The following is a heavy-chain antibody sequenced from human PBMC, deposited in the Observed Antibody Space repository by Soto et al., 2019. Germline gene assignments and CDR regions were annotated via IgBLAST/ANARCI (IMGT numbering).Heavy chain of an antibody. V-gene: IGHV3-30*03. CDR3: ATYSGYAFYYYYGMDV. Sequence: LRLSCAASGFTFSSYGMHWVRQAPGKGLEWVAVISYDGSNKYYADSVKGRFTISRDNSKNTLYLQMNSLRAEDTAVYYCATYSGYAFYYYYGMDVWGQGTTVTVSS. CDR2: ISYDGSNK. J-gene: IGHJ6*02. D-gene: IGHD5-12*01. CDR1: GFTFSSYG.